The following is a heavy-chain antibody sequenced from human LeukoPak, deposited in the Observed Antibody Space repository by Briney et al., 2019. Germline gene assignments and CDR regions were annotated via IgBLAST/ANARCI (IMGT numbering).Heavy chain of an antibody. V-gene: IGHV3-21*01. Sequence: GGSLRLSCAASGLTFSSYSMNWVRQAPGKGLAWDSSISSSSSDIYYADSVKGRFTISRDNAKNSLYLQMNSLRAEDTAVYYCARAIPGPDDSSGYYPPDPFDYWGQGTLVTVSS. CDR3: ARAIPGPDDSSGYYPPDPFDY. CDR1: GLTFSSYS. J-gene: IGHJ4*02. CDR2: ISSSSSDI. D-gene: IGHD3-22*01.